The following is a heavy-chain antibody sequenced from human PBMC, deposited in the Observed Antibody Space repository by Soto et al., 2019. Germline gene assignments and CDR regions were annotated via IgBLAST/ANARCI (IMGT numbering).Heavy chain of an antibody. CDR2: LSYDGSHE. J-gene: IGHJ5*01. D-gene: IGHD6-6*01. V-gene: IGHV3-30*18. CDR1: GFTFSDYG. Sequence: QVRLVESGGAVVQPGRSLRLSCKASGFTFSDYGLHWVRQAPGKGLEWVSTLSYDGSHEYYTDSVKGRFTVSRDDSKKTMYLLMNSLRIDDTGVYFCAKEMFPRTVLDSSSPWCDFWGPATLVTVFS. CDR3: AKEMFPRTVLDSSSPWCDF.